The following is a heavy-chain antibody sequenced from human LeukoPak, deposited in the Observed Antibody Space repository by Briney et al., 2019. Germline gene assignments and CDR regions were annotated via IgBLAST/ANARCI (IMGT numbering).Heavy chain of an antibody. CDR1: GGSISSGGYY. D-gene: IGHD3-22*01. V-gene: IGHV4-31*03. J-gene: IGHJ4*02. CDR3: ARARGYYDSSGYGL. Sequence: SETLSLTCTVSGGSISSGGYYWSWIRQHPGKGLEWIGYIYYSGSTYYNPSLKSRVTISVDTSKNQFCLKLSPVTAADTAVYYCARARGYYDSSGYGLWGQGTLVTVSS. CDR2: IYYSGST.